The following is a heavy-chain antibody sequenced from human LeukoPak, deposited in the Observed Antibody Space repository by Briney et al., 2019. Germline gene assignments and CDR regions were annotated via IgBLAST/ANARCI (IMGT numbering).Heavy chain of an antibody. D-gene: IGHD2-2*01. CDR2: IIPILGIA. Sequence: SVKVSCKASGGTFSSYAISWVRQAPGQGLEWMGRIIPILGIANYAQKFQGRVTITADKSTSTAYMELSSLRSEDTAVYYCAKEPAAIRYYYYYMDVWGKGTTVTVSS. CDR1: GGTFSSYA. V-gene: IGHV1-69*04. J-gene: IGHJ6*03. CDR3: AKEPAAIRYYYYYMDV.